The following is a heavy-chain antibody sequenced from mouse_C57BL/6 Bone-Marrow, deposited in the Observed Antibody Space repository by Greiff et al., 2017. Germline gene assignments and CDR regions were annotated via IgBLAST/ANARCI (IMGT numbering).Heavy chain of an antibody. J-gene: IGHJ4*01. V-gene: IGHV2-9-1*01. CDR3: ARSSSYVYYAMDY. Sequence: VQLVESGPGLVAPSQSLSITCTVSGFSLTSYAISWVRQPPGKGLEWLGVICTGGGTNYNSALKSRLSISKYNSKSQVFLKMNSLQTDDTAMYYCARSSSYVYYAMDYWGQGTSVTVSS. D-gene: IGHD1-1*01. CDR1: GFSLTSYA. CDR2: ICTGGGT.